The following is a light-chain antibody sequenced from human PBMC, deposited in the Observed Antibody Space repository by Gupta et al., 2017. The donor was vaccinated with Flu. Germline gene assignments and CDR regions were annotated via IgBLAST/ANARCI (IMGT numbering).Light chain of an antibody. CDR1: SLRNSY. V-gene: IGLV3-19*01. CDR3: NSRDSTDNHQAV. Sequence: SSELSHDLATPFVWGQTVRITCQGDSLRNSYASWYQQKPGQAPVLVIYAKNIRPSGIPDRFSGSSSGNTASLTITGAQAEDEADYYCNSRDSTDNHQAVFGGGTKLTVL. CDR2: AKN. J-gene: IGLJ2*01.